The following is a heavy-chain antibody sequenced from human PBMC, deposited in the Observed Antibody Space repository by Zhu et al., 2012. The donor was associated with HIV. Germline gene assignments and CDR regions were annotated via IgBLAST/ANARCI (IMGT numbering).Heavy chain of an antibody. CDR1: GGSISSGDYY. CDR2: VYYSGST. V-gene: IGHV4-30-4*08. J-gene: IGHJ4*02. Sequence: QVQLQESGPGLVKPSQTLSLTCTVSGGSISSGDYYWSWIRQPPGKGLEWIGYVYYSGSTYYNPSLKSRVTISLDTSKNQFSLKLSSVTAADTAVYYCARVHRQPAAMSRFDYWGQGTLVTVSS. CDR3: ARVHRQPAAMSRFDY. D-gene: IGHD2-2*01.